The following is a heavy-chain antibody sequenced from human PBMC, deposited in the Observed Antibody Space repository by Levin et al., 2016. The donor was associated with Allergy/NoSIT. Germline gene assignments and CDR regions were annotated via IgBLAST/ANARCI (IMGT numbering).Heavy chain of an antibody. V-gene: IGHV6-1*01. Sequence: SETLSLTCAISGDSVSSDSSAWNWIRQSPSRGLEWLGRTYYRSKWYNDYAVSVISRITINPDTSKNQVSLQLNSVTPEDTAVYYCARERTMIRGSLAPFDYWGQGTLVTVSS. CDR1: GDSVSSDSSA. D-gene: IGHD3-10*01. CDR2: TYYRSKWYN. CDR3: ARERTMIRGSLAPFDY. J-gene: IGHJ4*02.